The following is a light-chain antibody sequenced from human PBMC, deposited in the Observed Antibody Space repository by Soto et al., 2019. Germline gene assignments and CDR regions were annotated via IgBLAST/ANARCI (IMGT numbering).Light chain of an antibody. CDR1: QGISSY. CDR2: AAS. Sequence: AIRMTQSPSSFSASTGDRVTITCRASQGISSYLAWNQQKPGKAPKLLIYAASTLQSGVPSRFSGSGSGTDFTLTISCLQSEDFATYYCQQYYSYPITFGQGTRLEIK. J-gene: IGKJ5*01. V-gene: IGKV1-8*01. CDR3: QQYYSYPIT.